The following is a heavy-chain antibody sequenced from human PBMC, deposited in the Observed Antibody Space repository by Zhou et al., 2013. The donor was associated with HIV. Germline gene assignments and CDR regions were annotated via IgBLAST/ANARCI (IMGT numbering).Heavy chain of an antibody. CDR2: IIPILPIA. CDR3: ARDGPSHDYGDYHYNWFDP. V-gene: IGHV1-69*04. CDR1: GGTFNSYA. Sequence: QVQLVQSGAEVKKPGSSVKVSCEASGGTFNSYAISWVRQAPGQGLEWMGRIIPILPIANYAQKFQGRVTITADKSTSTAYMELASLRSEDTAVYYCARDGPSHDYGDYHYNWFDPWGQGTLVTVSS. D-gene: IGHD4-17*01. J-gene: IGHJ5*02.